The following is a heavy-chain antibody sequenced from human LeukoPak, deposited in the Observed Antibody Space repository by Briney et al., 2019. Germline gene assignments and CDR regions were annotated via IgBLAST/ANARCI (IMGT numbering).Heavy chain of an antibody. J-gene: IGHJ4*02. CDR3: ARDLPSMWFGERDFDY. CDR2: IYYSGST. Sequence: PSETLSLTCTVSGGSISSYYWSWIRQPPGKGLEWIGYIYYSGSTNYNPSLKSRVTISVDTSKNQFSLKLSSVTAADTAVYYCARDLPSMWFGERDFDYWGQGTLVTVSS. V-gene: IGHV4-59*12. CDR1: GGSISSYY. D-gene: IGHD3-10*01.